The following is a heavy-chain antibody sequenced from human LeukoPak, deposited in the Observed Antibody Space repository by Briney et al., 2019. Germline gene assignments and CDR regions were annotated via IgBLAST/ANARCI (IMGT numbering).Heavy chain of an antibody. J-gene: IGHJ4*02. CDR3: ARESYSSSWSFPY. D-gene: IGHD6-13*01. V-gene: IGHV4-59*01. Sequence: SETLSLTCTVSGGSISSYYWSWIRQPPGKGLEWIGYIYYSGSTNYNPSLKSRVTISVDTSKNQFSLKLSSVTAADTAVYYCARESYSSSWSFPYWGQGTLVTVSS. CDR1: GGSISSYY. CDR2: IYYSGST.